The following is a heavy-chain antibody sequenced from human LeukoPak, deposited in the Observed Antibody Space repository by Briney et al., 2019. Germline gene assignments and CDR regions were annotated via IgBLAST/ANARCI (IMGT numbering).Heavy chain of an antibody. D-gene: IGHD3-22*01. V-gene: IGHV1-18*01. Sequence: VASVKVSCKASGYTFTNYGISWVRQAPGQGLEWMGWISAYNGNTNYAQKLQGRVTMTTDTSTSTAYMELRSLRSDDTAMYYCARDGHPRYYYGSSGRDDVFDIWGQGTMVTVSS. J-gene: IGHJ3*02. CDR3: ARDGHPRYYYGSSGRDDVFDI. CDR1: GYTFTNYG. CDR2: ISAYNGNT.